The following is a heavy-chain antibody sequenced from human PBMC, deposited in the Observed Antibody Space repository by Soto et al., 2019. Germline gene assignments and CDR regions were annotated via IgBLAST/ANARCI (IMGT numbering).Heavy chain of an antibody. CDR2: ISWNSGSI. Sequence: EVQLVESGGGLVQPGRSLRLSCAASGFTFDDYAMHWVRQAPGKGLEWVSGISWNSGSIGYADSVKGRFTISRDNAKNSLYLQMNSLRAEDTALYYCAKDAVGSGYDYYFDYWGQGTLVTVSS. J-gene: IGHJ4*02. D-gene: IGHD5-12*01. CDR3: AKDAVGSGYDYYFDY. CDR1: GFTFDDYA. V-gene: IGHV3-9*01.